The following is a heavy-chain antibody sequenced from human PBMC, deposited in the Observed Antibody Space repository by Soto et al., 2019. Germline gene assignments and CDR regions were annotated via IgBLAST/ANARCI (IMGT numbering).Heavy chain of an antibody. CDR1: GASIRSYH. CDR3: ANDVSSRRWFDL. V-gene: IGHV4-4*07. Sequence: QVQLQESGPGLVKPSETLSLTCAVSGASIRSYHWSFLRQPAGKGLEWIGRIQHTGNTNYNPSLKRRIIMSADTSKNQITLQKTSVTVADTAVYFCANDVSSRRWFDLWGHGVRVPVS. J-gene: IGHJ5*02. D-gene: IGHD3-16*01. CDR2: IQHTGNT.